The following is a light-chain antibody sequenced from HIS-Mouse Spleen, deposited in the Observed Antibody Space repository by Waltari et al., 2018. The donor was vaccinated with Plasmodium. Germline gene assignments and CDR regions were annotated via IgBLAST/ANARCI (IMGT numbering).Light chain of an antibody. Sequence: IRMTQSPSSFSASTGDGVTITCRASQGISSYLALYQQNPGKAPKLLIYAASTLQSGVPSRFSGSGSGTDFTLTISCLQSEDFATYYCQQYYSYLLTFGGGTKVEIK. J-gene: IGKJ4*01. CDR1: QGISSY. V-gene: IGKV1-8*01. CDR2: AAS. CDR3: QQYYSYLLT.